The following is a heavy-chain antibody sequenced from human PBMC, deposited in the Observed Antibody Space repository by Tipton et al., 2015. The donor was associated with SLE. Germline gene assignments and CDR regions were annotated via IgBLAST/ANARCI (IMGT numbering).Heavy chain of an antibody. V-gene: IGHV3-66*01. CDR3: ARGGDYYGSGSYQGWFDP. CDR1: GFTVSDNY. Sequence: SLRLSCAASGFTVSDNYMNWVRQAPGKGLEWVSVIYSDGITYYADSVKGRFTISRDNSKNTLYLQMNSLRAEDTALYYCARGGDYYGSGSYQGWFDPWGQGTLVTVSS. CDR2: IYSDGIT. D-gene: IGHD3-10*01. J-gene: IGHJ5*02.